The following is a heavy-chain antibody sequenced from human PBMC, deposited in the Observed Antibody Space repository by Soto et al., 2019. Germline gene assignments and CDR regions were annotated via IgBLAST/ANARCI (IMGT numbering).Heavy chain of an antibody. CDR1: GFTFSDYY. J-gene: IGHJ4*02. CDR2: IGSSGTTM. CDR3: ARDGIVGATPFRY. V-gene: IGHV3-11*01. D-gene: IGHD1-26*01. Sequence: QLQLVESGGGLVKPGGSLPLSCAASGFTFSDYYMSWIRQAPGKGLEWLAYIGSSGTTMSYADAVKGRFTISRDNAKNSLYLGMDSLGAEDTAVYYCARDGIVGATPFRYWGQGTQVTVSS.